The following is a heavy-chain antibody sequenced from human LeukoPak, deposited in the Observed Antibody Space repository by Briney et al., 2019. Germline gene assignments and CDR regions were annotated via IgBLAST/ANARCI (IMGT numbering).Heavy chain of an antibody. V-gene: IGHV3-21*01. CDR1: GFTFSSYW. Sequence: GGSLRLSCVASGFTFSSYWMSWVRQAPGKGLEWVSSISSSSSYIYYADSVKGRFTISRDNAKNSLYLQMNSLRAEDTAVYYCARSGNYAAFDIWGQGTMVTVSS. D-gene: IGHD1-7*01. J-gene: IGHJ3*02. CDR2: ISSSSSYI. CDR3: ARSGNYAAFDI.